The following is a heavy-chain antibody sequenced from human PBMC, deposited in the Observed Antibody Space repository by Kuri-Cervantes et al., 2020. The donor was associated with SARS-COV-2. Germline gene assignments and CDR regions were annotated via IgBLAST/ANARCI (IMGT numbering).Heavy chain of an antibody. CDR3: ARDNTYYDYVWGSYAWGGFDP. Sequence: ASVKVSCKASGYTFTSYGISWVRQAPGQGLEWMGWISAYNGNTNYAQKLQGRVTMTTDTSTSTAYMELRSLRSDDTAVYYCARDNTYYDYVWGSYAWGGFDPWGQGTLVTDSS. V-gene: IGHV1-18*01. J-gene: IGHJ5*02. CDR1: GYTFTSYG. D-gene: IGHD3-16*01. CDR2: ISAYNGNT.